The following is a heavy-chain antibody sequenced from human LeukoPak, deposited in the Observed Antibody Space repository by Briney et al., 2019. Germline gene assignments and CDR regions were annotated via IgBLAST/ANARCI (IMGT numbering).Heavy chain of an antibody. CDR3: ARGHDFWSGYYMVY. D-gene: IGHD3-3*01. J-gene: IGHJ4*02. V-gene: IGHV1-2*06. CDR1: GYTFTGYY. CDR2: FNPNSGGT. Sequence: GASVKVSCKASGYTFTGYYMHWVRQAPGQGLEWMGRFNPNSGGTNYAQKFQGRVTMTRDTSISTAYVELSRLRSDDTAVYYCARGHDFWSGYYMVYWGQGTLVTVSS.